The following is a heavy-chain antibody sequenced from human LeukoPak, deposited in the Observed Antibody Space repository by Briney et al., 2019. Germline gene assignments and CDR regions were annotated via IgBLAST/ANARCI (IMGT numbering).Heavy chain of an antibody. D-gene: IGHD2-2*01. CDR2: IYYSGST. CDR1: GGSISSYY. CDR3: ARHPPSIVVPAARFDY. Sequence: PSETLSLTCTVSGGSISSYYWSWIRQPPGKGLEWIGYIYYSGSTNYNPSLKSRVTISVDTSKSQFSLKLSSVTAADTAVYYCARHPPSIVVPAARFDYWGQGTLVTVSS. V-gene: IGHV4-59*08. J-gene: IGHJ4*02.